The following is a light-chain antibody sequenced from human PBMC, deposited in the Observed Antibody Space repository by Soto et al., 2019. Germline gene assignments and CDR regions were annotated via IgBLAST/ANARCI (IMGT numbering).Light chain of an antibody. CDR1: KLGDKY. J-gene: IGLJ1*01. CDR2: QDN. V-gene: IGLV3-1*01. CDR3: QAWDRSTLYV. Sequence: SYELTQPPSVSVSPGQQASITCSGDKLGDKYACWYQQKPGQSPVLVIYQDNKRPSGIPERFSGSNSGNTATLTISGTQAVDEADYYCQAWDRSTLYVFGTGTKLTVL.